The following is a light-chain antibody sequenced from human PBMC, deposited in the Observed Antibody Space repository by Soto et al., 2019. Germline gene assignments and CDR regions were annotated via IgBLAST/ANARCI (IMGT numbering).Light chain of an antibody. CDR1: QNIGNK. CDR2: DAS. CDR3: QQYADWPRT. J-gene: IGKJ1*01. V-gene: IGKV3-15*01. Sequence: EIVLTQSPATLSVSPGERGTLSCRASQNIGNKLAWYQQRPGQAPRLLIYDASITATGIPARFSGGGSATEFILNISSLQSEDVAVYYCQQYADWPRTFGQGTKVEI.